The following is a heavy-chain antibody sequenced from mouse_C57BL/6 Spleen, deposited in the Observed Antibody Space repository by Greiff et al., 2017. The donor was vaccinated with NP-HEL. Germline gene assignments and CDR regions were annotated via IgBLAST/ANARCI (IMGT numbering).Heavy chain of an antibody. CDR2: ISDGGSYT. V-gene: IGHV5-4*01. Sequence: EVHLVESGGGLVKPGGSLKLSCAASGFTFSSYAMSWVRQTPEKRLEWVATISDGGSYTYSPDNVKGRFTISRDNAKNNLYLQMSHLKSEDTAMYYCARDGAAYYYAMDYWGQGTSVTVSS. J-gene: IGHJ4*01. CDR1: GFTFSSYA. CDR3: ARDGAAYYYAMDY.